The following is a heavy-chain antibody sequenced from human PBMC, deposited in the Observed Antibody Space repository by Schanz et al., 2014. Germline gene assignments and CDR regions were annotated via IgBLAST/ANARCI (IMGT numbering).Heavy chain of an antibody. CDR2: ISGSGGST. Sequence: EVQLLESGGGLVQPGGSLRLSCAASGFTFRNYGMSWVRQAPGQGLEWVSAISGSGGSTYYADSVKGRFTISRDNSKNTLYLQINNLRAEDTAVYYCAYYDVLTGFDYWGQGTQVTFSS. CDR1: GFTFRNYG. CDR3: AYYDVLTGFDY. J-gene: IGHJ4*02. D-gene: IGHD3-9*01. V-gene: IGHV3-23*01.